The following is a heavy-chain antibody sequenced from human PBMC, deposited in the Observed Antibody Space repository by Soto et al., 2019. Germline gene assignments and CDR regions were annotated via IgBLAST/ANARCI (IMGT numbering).Heavy chain of an antibody. CDR2: IYPGDSDT. Sequence: GESLKISCKGSGYSFTSYCICWVRQMPGKGLEWMGIIYPGDSDTRYSPSFQGQVTISADKSISTAYLQWSSLKASDTAMYYCATRSIAVAGTVDAFDIWGQGTMVTVSS. CDR1: GYSFTSYC. J-gene: IGHJ3*02. V-gene: IGHV5-51*01. CDR3: ATRSIAVAGTVDAFDI. D-gene: IGHD6-19*01.